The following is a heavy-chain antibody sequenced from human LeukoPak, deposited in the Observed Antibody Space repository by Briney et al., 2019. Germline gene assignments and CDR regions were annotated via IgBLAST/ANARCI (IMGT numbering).Heavy chain of an antibody. CDR2: INPKSGDT. CDR1: GYTFTDHY. D-gene: IGHD2-21*01. CDR3: ASYCGADCAPGGY. J-gene: IGHJ4*02. Sequence: ASVKVSCKAFGYTFTDHYVHWVRQAPGQGLEWMGWINPKSGDTKYVQKFQGRLTMTSGTPLRTAYMELTSLRSDDTAVFYCASYCGADCAPGGYWGQGTLVTVSS. V-gene: IGHV1-2*02.